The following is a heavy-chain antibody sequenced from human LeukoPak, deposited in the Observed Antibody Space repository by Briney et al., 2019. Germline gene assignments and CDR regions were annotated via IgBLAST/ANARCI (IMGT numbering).Heavy chain of an antibody. D-gene: IGHD3-22*01. CDR1: GFTFSSYA. Sequence: GGSLRLSCAASGFTFSSYAMSWVRQAPGKGLEWVSAISGSGGSTYYADFVKGRFTISRDNSKNTLYLQMNSLRAEDTAVYYCAKGNYYDSSGYPVYFDYWGQGTLVTVSS. V-gene: IGHV3-23*01. CDR2: ISGSGGST. CDR3: AKGNYYDSSGYPVYFDY. J-gene: IGHJ4*02.